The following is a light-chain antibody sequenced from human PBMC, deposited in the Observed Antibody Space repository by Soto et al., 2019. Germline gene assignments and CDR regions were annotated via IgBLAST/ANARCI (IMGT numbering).Light chain of an antibody. CDR1: SSDVGSYNL. Sequence: QSVLTQPASVSGSPGPSITISCTGTSSDVGSYNLVSWYQQHPGEAPKLMIYGGTKRPSGGSNRFSGSKSGNSASLTISGLQAEDEADYYCCSYACITTYYVFGTGTKLTVL. CDR3: CSYACITTYYV. V-gene: IGLV2-23*01. J-gene: IGLJ1*01. CDR2: GGT.